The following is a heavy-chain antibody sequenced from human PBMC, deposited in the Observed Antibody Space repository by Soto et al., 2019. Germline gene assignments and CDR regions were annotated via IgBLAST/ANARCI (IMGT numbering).Heavy chain of an antibody. D-gene: IGHD6-13*01. V-gene: IGHV3-9*01. CDR3: AKDLSIAAAGVFDY. J-gene: IGHJ4*02. CDR1: GFTFDDYA. CDR2: ISWNSGSI. Sequence: PGGSLRLSCAASGFTFDDYAMHWVRQAPGKGLEWASGISWNSGSIGYADSVKGRFTISRDNAKNSLYLQMNSLRAEDTALYYCAKDLSIAAAGVFDYWGQGTLVTVSS.